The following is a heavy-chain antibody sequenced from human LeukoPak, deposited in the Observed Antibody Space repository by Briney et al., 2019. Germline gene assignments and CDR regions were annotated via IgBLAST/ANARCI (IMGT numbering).Heavy chain of an antibody. CDR1: GFSFSSYA. CDR3: AKGQYYDFWSGYPTFDY. V-gene: IGHV3-23*01. CDR2: ISGSGGST. J-gene: IGHJ4*02. D-gene: IGHD3-3*01. Sequence: GGSLRLSCAASGFSFSSYAMSWVRQAPGKGLEWVSAISGSGGSTYYADSVKGRFTISRDNSKNTLYLQMNSLRAEDTAVYYCAKGQYYDFWSGYPTFDYWGQGTLVTVSS.